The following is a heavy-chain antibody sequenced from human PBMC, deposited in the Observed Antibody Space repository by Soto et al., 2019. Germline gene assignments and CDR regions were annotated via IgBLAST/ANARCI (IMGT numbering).Heavy chain of an antibody. Sequence: SETLSLTCTVSGGSISSYYWSWIRQPPGKGLEWVGEIYHSGSTNYNPSLKSRVTISKDNSKNQFSLKLSSVTAADTAVYYCATRATYSYDSSGFYWGQGTLVS. D-gene: IGHD3-22*01. CDR1: GGSISSYY. CDR3: ATRATYSYDSSGFY. V-gene: IGHV4-59*12. CDR2: IYHSGST. J-gene: IGHJ4*02.